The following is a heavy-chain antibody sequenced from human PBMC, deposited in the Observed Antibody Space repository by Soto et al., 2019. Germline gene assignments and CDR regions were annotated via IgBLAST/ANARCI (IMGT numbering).Heavy chain of an antibody. D-gene: IGHD6-6*01. J-gene: IGHJ6*03. CDR1: GFSLSTSGMC. CDR2: IDWDDDK. Sequence: SGPTLVNPTQTLTLTCTFSGFSLSTSGMCVSWIRQPPGKALEWLARIDWDDDKYYSTSLKTRLTISKDTSKNQVVLTMANMDPVDTATYYCARIIRGARPVYDYYYYMDVWGKGTTVTVSS. CDR3: ARIIRGARPVYDYYYYMDV. V-gene: IGHV2-70*11.